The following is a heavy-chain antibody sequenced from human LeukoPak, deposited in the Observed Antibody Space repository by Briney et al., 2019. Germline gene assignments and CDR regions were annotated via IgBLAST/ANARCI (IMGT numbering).Heavy chain of an antibody. CDR2: ISYDGSNK. D-gene: IGHD5-12*01. Sequence: GGSLRLSCAASGFTFNSYVIHWVRQAPGKGLEWVAVISYDGSNKYYAESVKGRFTISRDNSKNTLYLQLNSLRPDDTAVYYCARDQLAYSGYDTLFDYWGQGTLVTVSS. J-gene: IGHJ4*02. CDR1: GFTFNSYV. CDR3: ARDQLAYSGYDTLFDY. V-gene: IGHV3-30*04.